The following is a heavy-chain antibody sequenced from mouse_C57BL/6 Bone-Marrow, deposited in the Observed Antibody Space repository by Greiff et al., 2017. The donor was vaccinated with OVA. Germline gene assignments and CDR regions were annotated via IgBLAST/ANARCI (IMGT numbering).Heavy chain of an antibody. D-gene: IGHD4-1*01. V-gene: IGHV6-3*01. CDR3: TVGRRLAY. J-gene: IGHJ3*01. CDR1: GFTFSNYW. CDR2: IRLKSDNYAT. Sequence: EVNLVESGGGLVQPGGSMKLSCVASGFTFSNYWMNWVRQSPEKGLEWVAQIRLKSDNYATHYAESVKGRFTISRDDSKSSVYLQMNNLRAEDTGIYYCTVGRRLAYWGQGTLVTVSA.